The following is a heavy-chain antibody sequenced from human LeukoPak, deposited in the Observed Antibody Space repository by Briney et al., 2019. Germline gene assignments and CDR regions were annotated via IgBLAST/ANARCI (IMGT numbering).Heavy chain of an antibody. CDR1: GYTFTGFG. V-gene: IGHV7-4-1*02. J-gene: IGHJ6*03. CDR3: ARSGEYYYYYMDV. D-gene: IGHD3-10*01. CDR2: INTNTGNP. Sequence: ASVKVSCKASGYTFTGFGISWVRQAPGQGLEWMGWINTNTGNPTYAQGFTGRFVFSLDTSVSTAYLQISSLKAEDTAVYYCARSGEYYYYYMDVWGKGTTVTVSS.